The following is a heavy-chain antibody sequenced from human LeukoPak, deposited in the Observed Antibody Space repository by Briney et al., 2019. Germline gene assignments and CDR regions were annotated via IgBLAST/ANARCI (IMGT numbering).Heavy chain of an antibody. Sequence: GGSLRLSCAASGFTFSSYGMHWVRQAPGKGLEWVAVIWYDGSNKYYADSVKGRFTISRDNSKNTLYLQMNSLRAEDTAVYYCARGYSGYDLSDYWGQGTLVTVSS. V-gene: IGHV3-33*01. CDR3: ARGYSGYDLSDY. D-gene: IGHD5-12*01. CDR2: IWYDGSNK. J-gene: IGHJ4*02. CDR1: GFTFSSYG.